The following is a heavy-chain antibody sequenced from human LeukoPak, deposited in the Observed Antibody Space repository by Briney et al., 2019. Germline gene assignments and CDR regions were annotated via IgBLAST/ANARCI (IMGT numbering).Heavy chain of an antibody. V-gene: IGHV4-39*01. CDR3: ARHGDGYNDYFDY. J-gene: IGHJ4*02. D-gene: IGHD5-24*01. CDR2: IYYSGST. CDR1: GDSISNSNFY. Sequence: SETLSLTCTVSGDSISNSNFYWGWIRQPPGKGLEWIGSIYYSGSTYYNPSLKSRVTISVDTSKNQFSLKLSSVTAADTAVYYCARHGDGYNDYFDYWGQGTLVTVSS.